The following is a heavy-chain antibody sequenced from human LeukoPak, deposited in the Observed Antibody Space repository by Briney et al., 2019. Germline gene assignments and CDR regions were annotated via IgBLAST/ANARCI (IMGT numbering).Heavy chain of an antibody. CDR3: AKVSTGTTSGDY. D-gene: IGHD1-1*01. CDR2: ISGSGGST. Sequence: GGSLRLSCAASGFTFSSYAMSWVRQAPEKGLEWVSAISGSGGSTYYADPVKGRFTISRDNSKNTLYLQMNSLRAEDTAVYYCAKVSTGTTSGDYWGQGTLVTVSS. CDR1: GFTFSSYA. V-gene: IGHV3-23*01. J-gene: IGHJ4*02.